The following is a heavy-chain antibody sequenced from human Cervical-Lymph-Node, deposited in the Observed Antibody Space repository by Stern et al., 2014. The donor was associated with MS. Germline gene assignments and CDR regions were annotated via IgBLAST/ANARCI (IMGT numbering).Heavy chain of an antibody. D-gene: IGHD5-12*01. Sequence: VQLVESGGGVVQPGRSLRLSCSASGFTFSNFAMHWVRQAPGKGLEWEAVVLTNGSNTYYADSVKGRFTISRDASKNTVVLQMNSLGAEDTAVYYCAKDSEYSASESASWGQGTLVTVPS. CDR3: AKDSEYSASESAS. CDR1: GFTFSNFA. CDR2: VLTNGSNT. V-gene: IGHV3-30*18. J-gene: IGHJ5*02.